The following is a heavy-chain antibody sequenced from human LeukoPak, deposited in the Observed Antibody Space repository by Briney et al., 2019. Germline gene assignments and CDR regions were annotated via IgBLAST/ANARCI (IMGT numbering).Heavy chain of an antibody. CDR2: ISSGGSVK. CDR3: ARVVVLPAPPYMDV. V-gene: IGHV3-11*01. J-gene: IGHJ6*03. Sequence: GGSLRLSCAASGFTFSDYYMSWIRQAPGEGLEWVSYISSGGSVKYYADSVKGRVTISRDNAKNSLYLKMNSLRAEETAVYCGARVVVLPAPPYMDVWGKGTTVTVSS. CDR1: GFTFSDYY. D-gene: IGHD2-2*01.